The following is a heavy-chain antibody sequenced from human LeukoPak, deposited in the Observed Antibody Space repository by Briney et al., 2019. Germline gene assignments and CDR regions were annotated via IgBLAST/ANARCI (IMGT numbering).Heavy chain of an antibody. Sequence: GASVKVSCKASGYTFTSYGISWVRQAPGQGLEWMGWISAYNGNTNYAQKLQGRVTMTTDTSTSTAYMELRSLRSDDTAVYYCARDRGVDTAMANFDYWGQGTLVTVSS. D-gene: IGHD5-18*01. J-gene: IGHJ4*02. CDR2: ISAYNGNT. CDR1: GYTFTSYG. V-gene: IGHV1-18*01. CDR3: ARDRGVDTAMANFDY.